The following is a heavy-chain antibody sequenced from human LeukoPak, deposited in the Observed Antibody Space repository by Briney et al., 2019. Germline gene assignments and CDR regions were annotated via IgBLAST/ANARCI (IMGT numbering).Heavy chain of an antibody. CDR1: GYTFTSYY. D-gene: IGHD2-15*01. V-gene: IGHV1-46*01. CDR3: ARGVHVGVLAAPDY. CDR2: INPSGGST. Sequence: ASVKVSCKASGYTFTSYYMHWVRQAPGQGLEWMGIINPSGGSTSYAQKFQGRVTMTTDTSTSAVCMELSGLRSEDTAVYYCARGVHVGVLAAPDYWGQGTLVTVSS. J-gene: IGHJ4*02.